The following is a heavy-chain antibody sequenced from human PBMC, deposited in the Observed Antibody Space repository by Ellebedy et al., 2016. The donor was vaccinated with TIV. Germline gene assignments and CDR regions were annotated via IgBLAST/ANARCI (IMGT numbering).Heavy chain of an antibody. J-gene: IGHJ5*02. Sequence: GESLKISCAASGFSFNNYWMHWVRQAPGKGLVWVSRIKGDGSATDYVDSVKGRFTVSRDNAKNSLFLQMNSLRAGDTGVYYCARADNWLDPWGQGTLVTVSS. CDR3: ARADNWLDP. CDR1: GFSFNNYW. CDR2: IKGDGSAT. V-gene: IGHV3-74*01.